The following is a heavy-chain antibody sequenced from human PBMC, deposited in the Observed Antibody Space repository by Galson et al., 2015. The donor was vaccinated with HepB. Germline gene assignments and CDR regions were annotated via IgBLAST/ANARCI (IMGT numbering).Heavy chain of an antibody. CDR3: ARELGWELDQLTYFYYTMDV. J-gene: IGHJ6*02. CDR1: GFTFNTYI. Sequence: SLRLSCAASGFTFNTYIMNWVRQAPGKGLEWVSSISSSSNYIYYADSVKGRFTISRDNAKNSLYLQMNSLRAEDTAVYYCARELGWELDQLTYFYYTMDVWGQGTTVTVSS. CDR2: ISSSSNYI. V-gene: IGHV3-21*01. D-gene: IGHD1-26*01.